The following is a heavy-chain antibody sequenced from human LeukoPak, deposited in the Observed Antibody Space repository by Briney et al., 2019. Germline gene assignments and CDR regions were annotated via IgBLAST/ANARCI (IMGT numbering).Heavy chain of an antibody. CDR3: ARDQDNWNDDAFDI. CDR2: INPNSGGT. J-gene: IGHJ3*02. CDR1: GYTFTSYG. V-gene: IGHV1-2*02. Sequence: ASVKVSCKASGYTFTSYGISWVRQAPGQGLEWMGWINPNSGGTNYAQKFQGRVTMTRDTSISTAYMELSRLRSDDTAVYYCARDQDNWNDDAFDIWGQGTMVTVSS. D-gene: IGHD1-1*01.